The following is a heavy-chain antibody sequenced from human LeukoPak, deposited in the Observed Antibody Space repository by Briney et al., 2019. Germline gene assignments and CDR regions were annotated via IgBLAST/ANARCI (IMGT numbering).Heavy chain of an antibody. CDR3: AKPSVPATAILTLPPFDY. CDR2: ISGSGGST. Sequence: GGSLRLSCAASGFTFSSYAMSWVRQAPGKGLEWVSAISGSGGSTYYADSAKGRFTISRDNSKNTLYLQMNSLRAEDTAVYYCAKPSVPATAILTLPPFDYWGQGTLVTVSS. V-gene: IGHV3-23*01. D-gene: IGHD2-2*02. J-gene: IGHJ4*02. CDR1: GFTFSSYA.